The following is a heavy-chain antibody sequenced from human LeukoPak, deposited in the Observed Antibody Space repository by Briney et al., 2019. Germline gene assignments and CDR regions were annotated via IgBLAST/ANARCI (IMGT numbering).Heavy chain of an antibody. J-gene: IGHJ4*02. CDR3: AKTHSVKGYTYGYFDY. CDR2: IWYDGSNK. CDR1: AFTFSSYG. D-gene: IGHD5-18*01. V-gene: IGHV3-33*06. Sequence: GRSLRLSCAASAFTFSSYGMHWVRQAPGKGLEWVALIWYDGSNKYYADSVKGRLTISRDNSKNTLYLQMNSLRAEDTAVYYCAKTHSVKGYTYGYFDYWGQGTLVTVSS.